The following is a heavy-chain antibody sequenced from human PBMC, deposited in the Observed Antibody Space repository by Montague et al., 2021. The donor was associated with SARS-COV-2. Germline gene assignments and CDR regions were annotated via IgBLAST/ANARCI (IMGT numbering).Heavy chain of an antibody. CDR2: IYDGGST. D-gene: IGHD5-12*01. V-gene: IGHV3-53*01. J-gene: IGHJ6*02. CDR1: GFTVTRNY. CDR3: ARGGGLRNYGMDA. Sequence: SLRLSCAASGFTVTRNYMSWVRQAPGKGLEWVSVIYDGGSTYYADSVKGRFTISRDNSKNTLYLQMNSLRAEDTAVYYCARGGGLRNYGMDAWGQGTTVTVS.